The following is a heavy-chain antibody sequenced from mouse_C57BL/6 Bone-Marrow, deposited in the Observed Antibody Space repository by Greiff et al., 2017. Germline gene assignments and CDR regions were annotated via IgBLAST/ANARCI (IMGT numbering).Heavy chain of an antibody. Sequence: VQLQQSGPGLVQPSQSLSITCTVSGFSLTSYGVHWVRQSPGKGLEWLGVLWSGGSTDYNAAFISRLSISKDNSKSQVFFKMNSLRADDTAIYYCARNAALFLDYWGQGTTLTVSS. CDR1: GFSLTSYG. CDR2: LWSGGST. D-gene: IGHD6-5*01. CDR3: ARNAALFLDY. V-gene: IGHV2-2*01. J-gene: IGHJ2*01.